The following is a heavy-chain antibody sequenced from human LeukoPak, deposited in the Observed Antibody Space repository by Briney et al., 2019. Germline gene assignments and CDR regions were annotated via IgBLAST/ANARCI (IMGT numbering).Heavy chain of an antibody. CDR2: ISYDGSNK. J-gene: IGHJ4*02. Sequence: GGSLRLSCAASGFTFSSYAMHWVRQAPGKGLEWVAVISYDGSNKYYADSVKGRFTISRDDYRNTLFLQMNSLRPEDTAVYYCARDGPAQISGFDYWGQGTLVTVSS. V-gene: IGHV3-30-3*01. CDR1: GFTFSSYA. CDR3: ARDGPAQISGFDY. D-gene: IGHD3-3*01.